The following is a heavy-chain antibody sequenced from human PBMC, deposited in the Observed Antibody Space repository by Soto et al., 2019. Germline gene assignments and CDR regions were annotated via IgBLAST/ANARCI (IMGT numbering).Heavy chain of an antibody. D-gene: IGHD6-13*01. CDR1: GFTFSSYA. V-gene: IGHV3-23*01. CDR2: IRGSGGST. Sequence: VGSLRLSCATSGFTFSSYAMSWVRQAPGKGLEWVSAIRGSGGSTYYADSVKGRFTISRDNSKNTLYLQMNSLRAEDTAVYYCENGVYSSSWTEFDYWGQGTLVTVSS. J-gene: IGHJ4*02. CDR3: ENGVYSSSWTEFDY.